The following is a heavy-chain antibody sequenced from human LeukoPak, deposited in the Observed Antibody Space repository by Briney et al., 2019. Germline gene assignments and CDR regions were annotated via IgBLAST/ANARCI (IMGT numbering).Heavy chain of an antibody. D-gene: IGHD1-26*01. V-gene: IGHV3-23*01. CDR1: GFTLSSYA. J-gene: IGHJ4*02. Sequence: GGSLRLSCAASGFTLSSYAMSWVRQAPGKGLEWVSAISGSGGSTYYADSVKGRFTISRDNSKNTLYLQMNSLRAEDTAVYYPAKVVGATAYFDYWGQGTLVTVSS. CDR2: ISGSGGST. CDR3: AKVVGATAYFDY.